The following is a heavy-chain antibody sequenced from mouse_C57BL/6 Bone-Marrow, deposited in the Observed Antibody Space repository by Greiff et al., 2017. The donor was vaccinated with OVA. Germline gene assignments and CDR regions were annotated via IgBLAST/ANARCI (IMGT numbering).Heavy chain of an antibody. CDR2: INPYNGGT. CDR3: ARDYYGSSYSFDY. V-gene: IGHV1-19*01. D-gene: IGHD1-1*01. Sequence: VQLKQSGPVLVKPGASVKMSCKASGYTFTDYYMNWVKQSHGKSLEWIGVINPYNGGTSYNQKFKGKATLTVDKSSSTAYMELNSLTSEDSAVYYCARDYYGSSYSFDYWGQGTTLTVSS. J-gene: IGHJ2*01. CDR1: GYTFTDYY.